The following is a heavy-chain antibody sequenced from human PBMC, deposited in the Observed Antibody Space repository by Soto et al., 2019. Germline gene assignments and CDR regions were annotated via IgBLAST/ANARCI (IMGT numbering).Heavy chain of an antibody. V-gene: IGHV4-59*13. CDR3: VRGVAVLNGYFLPFEF. CDR2: IYYSGST. J-gene: IGHJ4*02. CDR1: GGSISTYY. D-gene: IGHD5-12*01. Sequence: QVQLRESGPGLLKPSETLSLTCTISGGSISTYYWSWIRQAPGKGLEWIAYIYYSGSTNYSPSLKSRITFLVDTSKSQLPLRLASGTAADSAMYYCVRGVAVLNGYFLPFEFWGWGTLVAVS.